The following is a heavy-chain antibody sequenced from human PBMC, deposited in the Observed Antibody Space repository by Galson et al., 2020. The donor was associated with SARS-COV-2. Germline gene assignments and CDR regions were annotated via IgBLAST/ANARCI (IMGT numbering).Heavy chain of an antibody. D-gene: IGHD6-19*01. J-gene: IGHJ4*02. CDR2: ISYDGSNK. V-gene: IGHV3-30*04. CDR3: ASIAVAPPLLGGY. CDR1: GFTFSSYA. Sequence: GGSLRLSCAASGFTFSSYAMHWVRQPPGKGLEWVAVISYDGSNKYYADSVKGRFTISRDNSKNTLYLQMNSLGAEDTAVYCCASIAVAPPLLGGYWGEGRLVSVCS.